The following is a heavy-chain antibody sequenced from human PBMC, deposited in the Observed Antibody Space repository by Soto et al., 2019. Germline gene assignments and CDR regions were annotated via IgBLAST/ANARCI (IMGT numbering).Heavy chain of an antibody. CDR1: GGTFSSYA. V-gene: IGHV1-69*06. Sequence: QVQLVQSGAEVKKPGSSVKVSCKASGGTFSSYAISWVRQAPGQGLEWMGGIIPIFGTANYAQKFQGRVTITADKSTSTAYMELGSLRSEDTAVYYCARVGGLLEWGSNWFDPWGQGTLVTVSS. D-gene: IGHD3-3*01. CDR3: ARVGGLLEWGSNWFDP. J-gene: IGHJ5*02. CDR2: IIPIFGTA.